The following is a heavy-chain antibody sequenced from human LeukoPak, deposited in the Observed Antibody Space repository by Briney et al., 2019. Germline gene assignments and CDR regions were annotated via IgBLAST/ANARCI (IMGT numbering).Heavy chain of an antibody. CDR2: IYSDGSS. CDR3: AREFLQLWLGSFYGMDV. D-gene: IGHD5-18*01. J-gene: IGHJ6*02. CDR1: GFTFSSTY. V-gene: IGHV3-53*05. Sequence: GGSLRLSCAVSGFTFSSTYMSWVRQAPGEGLEWVSVIYSDGSSYYADSVKGRFTISRDYSKNTLYLQMNSLRAEDTAVYYCAREFLQLWLGSFYGMDVWGQGTTVTVSS.